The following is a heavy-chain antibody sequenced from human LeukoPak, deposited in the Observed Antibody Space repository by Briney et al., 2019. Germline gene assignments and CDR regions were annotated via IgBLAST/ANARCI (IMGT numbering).Heavy chain of an antibody. CDR3: ARDRNSSSWYDY. D-gene: IGHD6-13*01. CDR2: IYYSGST. V-gene: IGHV4-59*12. Sequence: PSETLSLTCTVSGGSIRSYYWSWIRQPPGKGLEWIAYIYYSGSTNYNPSLKSRVTISVDTSKNQFSLKLSSVTAADTAVYYCARDRNSSSWYDYWGQGTLVTVSS. CDR1: GGSIRSYY. J-gene: IGHJ4*02.